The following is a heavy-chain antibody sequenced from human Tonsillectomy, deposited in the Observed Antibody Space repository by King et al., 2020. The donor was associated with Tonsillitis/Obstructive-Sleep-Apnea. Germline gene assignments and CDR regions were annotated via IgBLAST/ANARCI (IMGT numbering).Heavy chain of an antibody. CDR2: ISAYNGHT. J-gene: IGHJ4*02. CDR1: GYTFSNYG. Sequence: VQLVESGAEVKKPGASVKVSCKASGYTFSNYGISWVRQAPGQGLEWMGWISAYNGHTNSAQKLQGRVTMTTDTSTSSAFMELRSLRSDDTAVYYFASYSMGNYYDSSAYYSFDYWSQGTLVSVSS. V-gene: IGHV1-18*01. D-gene: IGHD3-22*01. CDR3: ASYSMGNYYDSSAYYSFDY.